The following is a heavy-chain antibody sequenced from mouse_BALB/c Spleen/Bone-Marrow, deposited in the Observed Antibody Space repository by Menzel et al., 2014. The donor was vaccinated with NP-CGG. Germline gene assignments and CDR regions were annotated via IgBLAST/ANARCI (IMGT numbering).Heavy chain of an antibody. J-gene: IGHJ2*01. V-gene: IGHV1-63*02. CDR2: IYPGGGYT. CDR1: GYTFTNYY. Sequence: VQLQQSGAELVRPGTLVKISCKASGYTFTNYYLGWVKQRPGHGLEWIGDIYPGGGYTNYNEEFKGKATLTADTSSSTAYMQLSGLTSEDSAVYFCARDSNSKDYFDYWGQGTTLTVSS. CDR3: ARDSNSKDYFDY. D-gene: IGHD2-5*01.